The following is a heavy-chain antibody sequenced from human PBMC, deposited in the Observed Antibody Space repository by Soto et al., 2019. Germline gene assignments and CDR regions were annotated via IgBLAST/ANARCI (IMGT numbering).Heavy chain of an antibody. D-gene: IGHD5-18*01. CDR3: ARATGMAPFDY. V-gene: IGHV4-4*02. CDR2: IYHSGST. J-gene: IGHJ4*02. CDR1: GGSISSSNW. Sequence: SETLSLTCAVSGGSISSSNWWSWVRQPPGKGLEWIGEIYHSGSTNYNPSLKSRVTISVDKSKNQSSLKLSSVTAADTAVYYWARATGMAPFDYWGQGTLVTVSS.